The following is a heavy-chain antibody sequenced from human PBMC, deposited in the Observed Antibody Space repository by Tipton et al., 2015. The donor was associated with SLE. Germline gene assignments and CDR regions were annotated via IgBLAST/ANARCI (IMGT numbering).Heavy chain of an antibody. CDR2: INHSGST. D-gene: IGHD5-12*01. V-gene: IGHV4-34*01. J-gene: IGHJ1*01. CDR3: ATGYDFQTGWFQH. CDR1: GGSFSAYY. Sequence: LRLSCAVYGGSFSAYYWSWIRQPPGKGLEWIGEINHSGSTNYNPSLKSRVTISVDTSKNQFSLKLSSVTAADTAVYYCATGYDFQTGWFQHWGQGTLVTVSS.